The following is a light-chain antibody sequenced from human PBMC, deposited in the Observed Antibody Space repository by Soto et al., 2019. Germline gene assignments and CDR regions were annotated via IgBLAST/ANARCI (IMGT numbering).Light chain of an antibody. Sequence: HSALTQPASGSGAHGQSIPISCTGTSSDVGGYNYVSWYQQHPGKAPTLMIYEVSNRPSGVSNLFSGSKSGNTASLTISGLQAEDEADYYGSSSTSSSTRVFGGGTELTVL. CDR1: SSDVGGYNY. V-gene: IGLV2-14*01. J-gene: IGLJ3*02. CDR2: EVS. CDR3: SSSTSSSTRV.